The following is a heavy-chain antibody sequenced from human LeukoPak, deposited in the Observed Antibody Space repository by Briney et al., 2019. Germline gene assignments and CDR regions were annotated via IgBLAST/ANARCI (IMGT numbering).Heavy chain of an antibody. J-gene: IGHJ5*01. CDR1: GFTFSSYW. CDR3: ARERSTMVRGVKANWFDS. Sequence: GGSLRLSCAASGFTFSSYWMHWVRQAPGKGLVWVSRINSDGSSTSYADSVKGRFTISRDRAKNTLYLQMNSLTAEDTAVYYCARERSTMVRGVKANWFDSWGQGTLVTVSS. D-gene: IGHD3-10*01. CDR2: INSDGSST. V-gene: IGHV3-74*01.